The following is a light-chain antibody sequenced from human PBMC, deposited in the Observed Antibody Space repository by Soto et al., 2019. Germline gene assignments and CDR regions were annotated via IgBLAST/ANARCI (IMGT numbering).Light chain of an antibody. CDR1: QGISSW. V-gene: IGKV1-12*01. CDR2: AAS. Sequence: DIQMTQSPSSVSASVGDRVTITCRASQGISSWLAWCQQKPGKSPKLLIFAASTLQSGAPSRFSGSVTGTDFTLTVSSLQPEDFATYFCQQANSFPVTFGPGTKADIK. J-gene: IGKJ3*01. CDR3: QQANSFPVT.